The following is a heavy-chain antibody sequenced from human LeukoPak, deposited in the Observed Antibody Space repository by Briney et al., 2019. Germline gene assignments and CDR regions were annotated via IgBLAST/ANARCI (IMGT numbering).Heavy chain of an antibody. Sequence: ASVEVSCKASGYTFNAYDMHWVRQAPGQGLEWMGWINPYSDGTNYAQKFQGRVTMTRDTSISTAYMELSSLRADDTAVYYCAREIGWGSYFDYWGQGTLVTVSS. CDR3: AREIGWGSYFDY. V-gene: IGHV1-2*02. J-gene: IGHJ4*02. CDR1: GYTFNAYD. D-gene: IGHD3-16*01. CDR2: INPYSDGT.